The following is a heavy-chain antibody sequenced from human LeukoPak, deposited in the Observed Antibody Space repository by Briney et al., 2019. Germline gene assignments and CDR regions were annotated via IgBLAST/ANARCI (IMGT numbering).Heavy chain of an antibody. CDR1: GVSISSSSYY. CDR3: AREMSGYSVFDP. J-gene: IGHJ5*02. D-gene: IGHD5-12*01. V-gene: IGHV4-39*07. CDR2: FHYTGTI. Sequence: SETLSLTCTVSGVSISSSSYYWGWIRQPPGKGLEWIGSFHYTGTIYYNPSLKSRVTISVDTSKNQFSLRLTSVTAADTAVYYCAREMSGYSVFDPWGQGTLVTVSS.